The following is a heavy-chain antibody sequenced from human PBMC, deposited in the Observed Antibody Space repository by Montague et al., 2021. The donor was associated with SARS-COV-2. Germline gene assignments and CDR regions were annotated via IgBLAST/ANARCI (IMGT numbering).Heavy chain of an antibody. CDR3: ARNAYNHYGLDV. CDR1: GGSLSTYY. J-gene: IGHJ6*02. Sequence: SETLSLTCCVSGGSLSTYYWSWIRQPPGKGLEWIGYIDDSGTTRXNPSLRSRATISLDLSKNQFSLDLNSVTAADTAVYYCARNAYNHYGLDVWGQGTTVTVSS. V-gene: IGHV4-59*08. CDR2: IDDSGTT.